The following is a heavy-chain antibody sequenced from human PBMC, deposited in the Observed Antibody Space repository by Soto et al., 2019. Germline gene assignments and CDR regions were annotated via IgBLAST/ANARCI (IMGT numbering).Heavy chain of an antibody. CDR2: SYWDHTD. CDR1: GFSLSTNGVG. CDR3: AYALRESSCSGARGYYFDY. J-gene: IGHJ4*02. D-gene: IGHD2-15*01. Sequence: QITLKESGPSLVKPTETLTLTCTFSGFSLSTNGVGVGWIRQPPGKALEWLALSYWDHTDRYSPSLKSRVTITRDTSNNPVVLTVTNMDPVDADTYLCAYALRESSCSGARGYYFDYWGQGTPVTVSS. V-gene: IGHV2-5*02.